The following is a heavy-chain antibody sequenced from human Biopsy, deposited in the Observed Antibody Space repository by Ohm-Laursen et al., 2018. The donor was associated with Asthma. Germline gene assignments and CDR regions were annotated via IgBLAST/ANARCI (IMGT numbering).Heavy chain of an antibody. CDR1: GYTFIGSH. CDR2: INPNSGNT. CDR3: ARGQKSAGDRWFDP. D-gene: IGHD6-13*01. Sequence: ASVKVSCNASGYTFIGSHIHWVRQAPGQGLEWLGRINPNSGNTNFAQKFQGRVTMTRDTSISTAYMELSRLRSDDTAVYYCARGQKSAGDRWFDPWGQGTLVTVSS. J-gene: IGHJ5*02. V-gene: IGHV1-2*06.